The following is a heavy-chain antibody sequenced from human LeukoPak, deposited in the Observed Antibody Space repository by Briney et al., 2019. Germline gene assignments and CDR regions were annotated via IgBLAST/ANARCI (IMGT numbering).Heavy chain of an antibody. CDR3: ARQNDYGDYEDYFDY. J-gene: IGHJ4*02. CDR1: GFTFSSYS. V-gene: IGHV3-21*01. CDR2: ISSSSSYI. D-gene: IGHD4-17*01. Sequence: GGSLRLSCAASGFTFSSYSMNWVRQAPGKGLGWVSSISSSSSYIYYADSVKGRFTISRDNAKNSLYLQMNSLRAEDTAVYYCARQNDYGDYEDYFDYWGQGTLVTVSS.